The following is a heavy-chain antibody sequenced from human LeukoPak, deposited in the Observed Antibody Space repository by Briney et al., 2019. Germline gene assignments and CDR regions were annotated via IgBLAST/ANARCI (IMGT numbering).Heavy chain of an antibody. CDR3: ARDRYSGYDAFDI. V-gene: IGHV3-7*01. J-gene: IGHJ3*02. CDR2: IKQDGSEK. D-gene: IGHD5-12*01. CDR1: GCAFSSYW. Sequence: GGSLRLSCAASGCAFSSYWMSWVGQAPGKGLEWVANIKQDGSEKYYVDSVKGRFTISRDNAKNSLYLQMNSLRAEDTAVYYCARDRYSGYDAFDIWGQGTMVTVSS.